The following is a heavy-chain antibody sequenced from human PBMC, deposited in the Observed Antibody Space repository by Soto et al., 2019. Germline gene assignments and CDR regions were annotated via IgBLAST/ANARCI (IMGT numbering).Heavy chain of an antibody. CDR2: INPNSGGT. J-gene: IGHJ6*02. CDR3: ARESSYSSSPMDV. Sequence: GASVKVSCKASGYTFTGYYMHWVRQAPGQGLEWMGWINPNSGGTNYAQKLQGWVTMTRDTSISTAYMELSRLRSDDTAVYYCARESSYSSSPMDVWGQGTTVTVSS. D-gene: IGHD6-6*01. V-gene: IGHV1-2*04. CDR1: GYTFTGYY.